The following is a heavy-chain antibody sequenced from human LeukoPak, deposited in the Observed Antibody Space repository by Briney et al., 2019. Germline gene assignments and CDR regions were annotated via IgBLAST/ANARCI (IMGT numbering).Heavy chain of an antibody. J-gene: IGHJ5*02. CDR3: ARADPYYYDSSGYYSP. D-gene: IGHD3-22*01. CDR2: IYYSGST. Sequence: TSETLSLTCTVSGGSISSYYWSWIRQPPGKGLEWIGYIYYSGSTNYNPSLKSRVTISVDTSKNQFSLKLSSVTAADTAVYYCARADPYYYDSSGYYSPWGQGTLVTVSS. CDR1: GGSISSYY. V-gene: IGHV4-59*01.